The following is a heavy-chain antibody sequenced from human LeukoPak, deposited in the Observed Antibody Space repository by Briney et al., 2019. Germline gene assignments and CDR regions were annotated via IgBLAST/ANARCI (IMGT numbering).Heavy chain of an antibody. D-gene: IGHD1-26*01. CDR1: RCTCNRCG. J-gene: IGHJ3*02. CDR2: IRYDGSNK. V-gene: IGHV3-30*02. Sequence: SRGSRIRSCAAARCTCNRCGMHWVRQAPGKGLEWVAFIRYDGSNKYYADSVKGRFTISRDNSKNTLYLQMNSLRAEDTAVYYCAKREKYSGSQQGSAFDIWGQGTMVTVSS. CDR3: AKREKYSGSQQGSAFDI.